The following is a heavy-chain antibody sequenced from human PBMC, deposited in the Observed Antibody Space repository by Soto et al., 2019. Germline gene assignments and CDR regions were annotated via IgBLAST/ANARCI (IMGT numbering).Heavy chain of an antibody. V-gene: IGHV1-69*06. Sequence: QVQLVQSGPEVKKPGSSVKVSCKASGGTLSTYSISWVRQAPGQGLEWMGGIIPIFGTANYAQKFQGRVTIIADKSTRTGYLEPRSLRSEDTAVYYCAREGEGLRYFNPPDPWGQGTLVTVSS. D-gene: IGHD3-9*01. CDR2: IIPIFGTA. J-gene: IGHJ5*02. CDR1: GGTLSTYS. CDR3: AREGEGLRYFNPPDP.